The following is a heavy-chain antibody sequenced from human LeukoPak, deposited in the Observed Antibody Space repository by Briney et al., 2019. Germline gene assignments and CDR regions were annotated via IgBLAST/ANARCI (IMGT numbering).Heavy chain of an antibody. Sequence: GASVKVSCKASGYTFTSYGISWVRQAPGQGFEWMGWISAYNGNTNYAQKFQGRVTMTTDTSTSTAYMELRSLRSDDTAVYYCARENPYYDIYYMDVWGKGITVTVSS. J-gene: IGHJ6*03. CDR2: ISAYNGNT. CDR1: GYTFTSYG. V-gene: IGHV1-18*01. CDR3: ARENPYYDIYYMDV. D-gene: IGHD3-22*01.